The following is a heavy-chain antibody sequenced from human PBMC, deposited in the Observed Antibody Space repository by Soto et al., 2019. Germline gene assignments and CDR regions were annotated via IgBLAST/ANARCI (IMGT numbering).Heavy chain of an antibody. Sequence: GGSLRLSCAASGFTFSSYSMNWVRQAPGKGLEWVSYISSSSSTIYYADSVKGRFTISRDNAKNSLYLQMNSLRDEDTAVYYCARATSSGYYYYYGMDVWGQGTTVTVSS. CDR2: ISSSSSTI. CDR1: GFTFSSYS. V-gene: IGHV3-48*02. J-gene: IGHJ6*02. CDR3: ARATSSGYYYYYGMDV. D-gene: IGHD3-22*01.